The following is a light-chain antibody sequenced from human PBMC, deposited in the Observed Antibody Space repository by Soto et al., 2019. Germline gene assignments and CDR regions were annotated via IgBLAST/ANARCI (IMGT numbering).Light chain of an antibody. CDR1: QGISNY. V-gene: IGKV1-27*01. J-gene: IGKJ1*01. CDR3: QKYDTVPWT. CDR2: AAS. Sequence: DIQMTQSPSSLSASVGDRVTITCRASQGISNYLVWYQQKPGKVPTLLIYAASTLQSGVPSRFRGSRSGTDFTLTISSPQPEDAATYYCQKYDTVPWTFGQGTKVEIK.